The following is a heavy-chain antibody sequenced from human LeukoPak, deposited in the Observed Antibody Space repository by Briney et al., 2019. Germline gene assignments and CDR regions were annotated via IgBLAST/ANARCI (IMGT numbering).Heavy chain of an antibody. V-gene: IGHV4-34*01. Sequence: PSETLSLTCAVYGGSFRGYYWSWIRQPPGKGLEWIGEINHSGSTNYNPSLKSRVTISIDTSKNQFSLKLSSVTAADTAVYYCARGSTYTKIWGQGTLVTVSS. J-gene: IGHJ4*02. CDR2: INHSGST. CDR3: ARGSTYTKI. D-gene: IGHD3-22*01. CDR1: GGSFRGYY.